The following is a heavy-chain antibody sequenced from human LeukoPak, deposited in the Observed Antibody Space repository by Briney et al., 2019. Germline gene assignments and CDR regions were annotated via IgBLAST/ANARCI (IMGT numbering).Heavy chain of an antibody. CDR1: GFTFSHYG. CDR3: AKDAQRGFDYSNSLES. J-gene: IGHJ5*01. Sequence: PGGSVRLSCAAAGFTFSHYGMHWVRQAPGKGLEWVAVIWSDGTNQYYADSVKGRFTISRDDSGNTVYLQMNSLRPEDMGVYYCAKDAQRGFDYSNSLESWGQGTPVTVST. V-gene: IGHV3-33*06. D-gene: IGHD4-11*01. CDR2: IWSDGTNQ.